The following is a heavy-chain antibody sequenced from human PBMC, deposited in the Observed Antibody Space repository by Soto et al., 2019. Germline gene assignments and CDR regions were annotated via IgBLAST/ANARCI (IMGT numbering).Heavy chain of an antibody. CDR1: GFTFSSYA. V-gene: IGHV3-23*01. CDR3: AKGLYDFWSGYYAGGGYDAFDI. D-gene: IGHD3-3*01. J-gene: IGHJ3*02. Sequence: GGSLRLSCAASGFTFSSYAMSWVRQAPGKGLEWVSAISGSGGSTYYADSVKGRFTISRDNSKNTLYLQMNSLRAEDTAVYYCAKGLYDFWSGYYAGGGYDAFDIWGQGTMVTVSS. CDR2: ISGSGGST.